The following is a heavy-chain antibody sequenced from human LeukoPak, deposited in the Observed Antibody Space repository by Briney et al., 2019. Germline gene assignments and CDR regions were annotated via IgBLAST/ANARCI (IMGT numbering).Heavy chain of an antibody. V-gene: IGHV1-46*01. J-gene: IGHJ5*02. CDR3: ARGPIGDYYRRGWFDP. D-gene: IGHD4-17*01. Sequence: GASVKVSCKASGYTFTSYYMHWVRQAPGQGLEWMGIINPSGGSTSYAQKFQGRVTMTRDTSTSTVYMELSSLRSEDTAVYYCARGPIGDYYRRGWFDPWGQGTLVTVSS. CDR1: GYTFTSYY. CDR2: INPSGGST.